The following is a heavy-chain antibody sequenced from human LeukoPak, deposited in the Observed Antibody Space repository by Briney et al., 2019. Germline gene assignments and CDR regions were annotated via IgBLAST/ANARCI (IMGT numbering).Heavy chain of an antibody. CDR3: GKAFPPLSVAAAGDY. CDR1: GFTFSDCD. Sequence: GESLRLSCTASGFTFSDCDMNWFRQAPGKGLQRVSSISYMGDHRYYADSAKGRFTISRDNAKNSLYLQMDNLRADDTAVYYCGKAFPPLSVAAAGDYWGQGTLVTVSS. V-gene: IGHV3-21*06. CDR2: ISYMGDHR. J-gene: IGHJ4*02. D-gene: IGHD6-25*01.